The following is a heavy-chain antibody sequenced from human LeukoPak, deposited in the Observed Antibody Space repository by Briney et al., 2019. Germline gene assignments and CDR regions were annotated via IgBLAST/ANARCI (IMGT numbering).Heavy chain of an antibody. CDR2: INPNSGGT. CDR1: GYTFTGYY. D-gene: IGHD3-10*01. V-gene: IGHV1-2*02. CDR3: ARARITMVRGVPGVGLWNY. J-gene: IGHJ4*02. Sequence: ASVKVSCKASGYTFTGYYMHWVRQAPGQGLEWMGWINPNSGGTNYAQKFQGRVTMTRDTSISTAYMELSRLRSDDTAVYYCARARITMVRGVPGVGLWNYWGQGTLVTVSS.